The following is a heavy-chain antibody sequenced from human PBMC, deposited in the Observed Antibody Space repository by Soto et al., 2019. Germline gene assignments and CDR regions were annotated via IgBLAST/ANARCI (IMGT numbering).Heavy chain of an antibody. Sequence: ASVKVSCKASGYTFTSYGISWVRQAPGQGLEWMGWISAYNGNTKYAQKLQGRVTMTTDTSTRTVYLDLRSLKSDDTAVYYCARGGYYDNTWGKLSHYGLDVWGQGTSVTVSS. J-gene: IGHJ6*02. CDR1: GYTFTSYG. V-gene: IGHV1-18*01. CDR2: ISAYNGNT. CDR3: ARGGYYDNTWGKLSHYGLDV. D-gene: IGHD3-16*01.